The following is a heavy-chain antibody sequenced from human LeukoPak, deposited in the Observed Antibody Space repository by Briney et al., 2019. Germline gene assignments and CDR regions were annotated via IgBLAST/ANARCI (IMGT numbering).Heavy chain of an antibody. D-gene: IGHD1-26*01. Sequence: ASVTVSFKASGYTFTGYYMHWVRQAPGQGLEWMGWINPNSGGTNYAQKFQGRVTITRDTSRSTAYMEVSRLTSDDTAVYYCARVPKARRIVGATVFFDYWGQGTLVTVSS. J-gene: IGHJ4*02. CDR1: GYTFTGYY. V-gene: IGHV1-2*02. CDR2: INPNSGGT. CDR3: ARVPKARRIVGATVFFDY.